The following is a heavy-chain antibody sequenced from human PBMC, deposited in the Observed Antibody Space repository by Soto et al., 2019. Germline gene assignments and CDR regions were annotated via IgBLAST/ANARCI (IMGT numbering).Heavy chain of an antibody. CDR2: ITDSGGDA. J-gene: IGHJ4*02. V-gene: IGHV3-23*01. D-gene: IGHD2-15*01. Sequence: PGGSLRLSGAASGFTFSDYYMSWVRQAPGEGLEWVSSITDSGGDAKYADSVRGRFTISRDNSKNTLYLQMSSLRAEDSSVYYCARGSTDSYPGSRIFDFWGRGTLVTVSS. CDR1: GFTFSDYY. CDR3: ARGSTDSYPGSRIFDF.